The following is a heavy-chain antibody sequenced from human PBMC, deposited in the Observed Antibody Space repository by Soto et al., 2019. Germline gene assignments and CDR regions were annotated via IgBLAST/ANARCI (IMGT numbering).Heavy chain of an antibody. V-gene: IGHV1-18*01. CDR1: GYTFTSYG. D-gene: IGHD6-13*01. J-gene: IGHJ6*02. Sequence: QVQLVQSGAEVKKPGASVKVSCKASGYTFTSYGISWVRQAPGQGLEWMGWISAYNGNTNYAQKLQGRVTMTTDTSTSTAYMELRSPRSDDTAVYYCARDPRVPRIAAAGTYYYGMDVWGQGTTVTVSS. CDR3: ARDPRVPRIAAAGTYYYGMDV. CDR2: ISAYNGNT.